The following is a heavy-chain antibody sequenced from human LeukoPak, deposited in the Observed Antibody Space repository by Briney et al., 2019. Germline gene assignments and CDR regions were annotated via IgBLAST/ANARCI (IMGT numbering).Heavy chain of an antibody. J-gene: IGHJ6*03. CDR1: GFIFSSYG. Sequence: GGSLRLSCAASGFIFSSYGMHWVRQAPDKGLEWVAFIRYDGSRKYYADSVKGRFTISRDNSKNTLYLQMNSLRAEDTAVYYCAKGATYYYYYMDVWGKGTTVTVSS. CDR2: IRYDGSRK. CDR3: AKGATYYYYYMDV. V-gene: IGHV3-30*02.